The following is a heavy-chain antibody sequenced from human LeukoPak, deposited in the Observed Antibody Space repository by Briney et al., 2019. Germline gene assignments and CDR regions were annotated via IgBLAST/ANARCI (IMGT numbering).Heavy chain of an antibody. Sequence: GGSLRLSCAASGFTFSSYWMSWVRQAPGKGLEWVANIKQDGSEEDYVDSVKGRFTISRDNAKNSLFLQMNSLRAEDTAVYYCARGSFYGGKPKSPSFDYWGQGTLVTVSS. CDR2: IKQDGSEE. J-gene: IGHJ4*02. D-gene: IGHD4-23*01. CDR3: ARGSFYGGKPKSPSFDY. CDR1: GFTFSSYW. V-gene: IGHV3-7*01.